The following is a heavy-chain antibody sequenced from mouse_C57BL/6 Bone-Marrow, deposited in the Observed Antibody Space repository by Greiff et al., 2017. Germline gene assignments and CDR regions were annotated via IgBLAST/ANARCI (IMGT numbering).Heavy chain of an antibody. CDR1: GFSLTSYG. Sequence: VQLQQSGPGLVQPSQSLSITCTVSGFSLTSYGVHWVRQSPGKGLEWLGVIWRGGSTDYNAAFMSRLSITKDNSKSQVFFKMNSLQADDTAIYYCAKEGIYYDYGYAMDYWGQGTSVTVSS. CDR3: AKEGIYYDYGYAMDY. CDR2: IWRGGST. V-gene: IGHV2-5*01. J-gene: IGHJ4*01. D-gene: IGHD2-4*01.